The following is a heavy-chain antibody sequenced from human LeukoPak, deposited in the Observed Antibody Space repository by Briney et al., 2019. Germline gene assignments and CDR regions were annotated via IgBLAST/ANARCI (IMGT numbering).Heavy chain of an antibody. CDR3: ARVKGYYGSGSYS. V-gene: IGHV3-7*01. CDR2: IKQDGIEK. Sequence: GGSLRLSCAASGFTFSSYWMSWVRQAPGKGLEWVANIKQDGIEKYYVDSVKGRFTISRDNAKNSLYLQMNSLRAEDTAVYYCARVKGYYGSGSYSWGQGTLVTVSS. D-gene: IGHD3-10*01. J-gene: IGHJ5*02. CDR1: GFTFSSYW.